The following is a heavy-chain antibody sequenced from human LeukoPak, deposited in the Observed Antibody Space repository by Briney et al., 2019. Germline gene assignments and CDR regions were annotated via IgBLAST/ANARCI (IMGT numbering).Heavy chain of an antibody. J-gene: IGHJ6*02. CDR3: AKDAALRALYDFWSGYPGDYSYGMDV. CDR1: GFTFSGYA. V-gene: IGHV3-23*01. D-gene: IGHD3-3*01. CDR2: ISGSGGST. Sequence: TGGSLRLSCAASGFTFSGYAMSWVRQAPGKGLEWVSAISGSGGSTYYADSVKGRFTISRDNSKNTLYLQMNSLRAEDTAVYYCAKDAALRALYDFWSGYPGDYSYGMDVWGQGTTVTVSS.